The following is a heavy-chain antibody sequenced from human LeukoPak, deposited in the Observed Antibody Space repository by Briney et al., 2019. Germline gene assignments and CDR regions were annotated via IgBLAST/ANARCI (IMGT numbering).Heavy chain of an antibody. Sequence: GGSLRLSCAASGVTSSSNAMSWVRQAAGKGLEWVSAIIGSGGSTYYEDSVKGRFTIFRDNSKNTLYLQMNSLRAEDTAVYYCATKVGGYDILTGYYIFDYWGQGTLVTVSS. V-gene: IGHV3-23*01. D-gene: IGHD3-9*01. CDR1: GVTSSSNA. CDR3: ATKVGGYDILTGYYIFDY. CDR2: IIGSGGST. J-gene: IGHJ4*02.